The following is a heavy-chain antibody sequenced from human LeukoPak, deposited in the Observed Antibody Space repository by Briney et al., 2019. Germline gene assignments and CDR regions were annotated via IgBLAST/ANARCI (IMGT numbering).Heavy chain of an antibody. D-gene: IGHD6-6*01. CDR1: GFTFSSYA. V-gene: IGHV3-7*05. J-gene: IGHJ6*02. CDR3: ARDPYSSTWSYGMDV. CDR2: IKQDESEE. Sequence: GGSLRLSCAASGFTFSSYAMSWVRQAPGKGLEWVANIKQDESEEVYVDSVKGRFTISRDNAKNSLFLQMNTLRAEDTAVYYCARDPYSSTWSYGMDVWGQGTTVTVSS.